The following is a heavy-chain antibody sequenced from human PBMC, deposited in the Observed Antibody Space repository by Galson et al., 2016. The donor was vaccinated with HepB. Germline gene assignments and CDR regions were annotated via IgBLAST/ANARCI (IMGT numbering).Heavy chain of an antibody. CDR3: ARHIAVSGTRGFDV. Sequence: ETLSLTCVVSGGSISSGNWWSWVRQPPGKGLEWIGEIYESGTTYYNPSPSSRVTVSMDKSNNHLSLRLESVTAADTAVYFCARHIAVSGTRGFDVWGQGTMVTVSS. CDR2: IYESGTT. CDR1: GGSISSGNW. V-gene: IGHV4/OR15-8*02. D-gene: IGHD6-19*01. J-gene: IGHJ3*01.